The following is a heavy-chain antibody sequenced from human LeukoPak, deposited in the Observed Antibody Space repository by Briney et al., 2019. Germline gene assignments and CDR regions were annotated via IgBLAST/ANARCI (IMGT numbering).Heavy chain of an antibody. J-gene: IGHJ3*02. V-gene: IGHV5-51*01. CDR3: ATYYDILTGTKGAFDI. Sequence: GESLKISCKGSGYSFTSYWIGWVRQMPGKGLEWMGIIYPSDSDTRYSPSFQGQVTISADKSISTAYLQWSSLKASDTAMYYCATYYDILTGTKGAFDIWGQGTMVTVSS. CDR2: IYPSDSDT. D-gene: IGHD3-9*01. CDR1: GYSFTSYW.